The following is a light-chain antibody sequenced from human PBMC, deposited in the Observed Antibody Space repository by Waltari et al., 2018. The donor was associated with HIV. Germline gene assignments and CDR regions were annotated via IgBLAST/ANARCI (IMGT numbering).Light chain of an antibody. Sequence: QSVLTQPPSASGTPGQGVTIPCSGSSSNIGNDNVYWYQQLPGTTPKLLIYKNIQRPSGVPDRFAGSKSGTSAYLAISGLRSEDEADYYCVGWDASLSAYVFGAGTKVTVL. V-gene: IGLV1-47*01. CDR1: SSNIGNDN. CDR3: VGWDASLSAYV. CDR2: KNI. J-gene: IGLJ1*01.